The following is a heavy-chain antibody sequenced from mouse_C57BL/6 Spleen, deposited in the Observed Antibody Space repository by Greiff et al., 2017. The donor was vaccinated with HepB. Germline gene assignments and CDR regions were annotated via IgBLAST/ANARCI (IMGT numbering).Heavy chain of an antibody. V-gene: IGHV6-3*01. J-gene: IGHJ3*01. CDR3: AYGSDWFAY. CDR2: IRLKSDNYAT. Sequence: EVKVEESGGGLVQPGGSMKLSCVASGFTFSNYWMNWVRQSPEKGLEWVAQIRLKSDNYATHYAESVKGRFTISRDDSKSSVYLQMNNLRAEETGIYYCAYGSDWFAYWGQGTLVTVSA. D-gene: IGHD6-5*01. CDR1: GFTFSNYW.